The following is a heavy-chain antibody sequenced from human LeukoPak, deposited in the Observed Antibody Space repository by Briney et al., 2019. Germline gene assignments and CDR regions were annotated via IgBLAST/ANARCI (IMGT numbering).Heavy chain of an antibody. Sequence: SETLSLTCAVSGGSVSNYYWTWIRQPPGKGPEWIGKISHSGSINYNPSLKSRVTISVDTSTNQFSLNLSSVTAADTAVYYCARSANAFDIWGQGTMVTVSS. V-gene: IGHV4-34*01. J-gene: IGHJ3*02. CDR3: ARSANAFDI. CDR1: GGSVSNYY. CDR2: ISHSGSI.